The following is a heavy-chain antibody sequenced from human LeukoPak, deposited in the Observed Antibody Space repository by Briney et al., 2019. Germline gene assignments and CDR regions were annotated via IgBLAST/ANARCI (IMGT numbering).Heavy chain of an antibody. J-gene: IGHJ3*02. CDR1: GYSISSGYY. V-gene: IGHV4-38-2*02. CDR3: ARDVVWAMIVVNHDAFDI. Sequence: SETLSLTCTVSGYSISSGYYWGWIRQPPGKGLEWIGSIYHSGSTYYNPSLKSRVTISVDTSKNQFSLKLSSVTAADTAVYYCARDVVWAMIVVNHDAFDIWGQGTMVTVSS. D-gene: IGHD3-22*01. CDR2: IYHSGST.